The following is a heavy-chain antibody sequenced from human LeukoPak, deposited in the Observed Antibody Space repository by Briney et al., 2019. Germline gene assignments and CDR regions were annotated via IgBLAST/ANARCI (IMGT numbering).Heavy chain of an antibody. V-gene: IGHV5-51*01. J-gene: IGHJ4*02. CDR3: ATRYSSGWSTD. CDR2: IYPGDSET. CDR1: GYTFINYW. D-gene: IGHD6-19*01. Sequence: GESLKISCQVSGYTFINYWIGWVRQMPGKGLEWMGIIYPGDSETRYSPSFQGQVTISADKSINTAYLQWSSLKASDTAMYYCATRYSSGWSTDWGQGTLVTVSS.